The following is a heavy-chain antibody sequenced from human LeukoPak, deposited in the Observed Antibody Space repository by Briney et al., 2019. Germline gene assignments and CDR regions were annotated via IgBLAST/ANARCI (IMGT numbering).Heavy chain of an antibody. Sequence: PGGSLRLSCVASGFTFSAYGMHWVRQTPGKGLEWVAFIRYDGSDKYYADSVKGRFTISRDNAEGSVFLQMDGLRVEDTAVYYCARVWFGYFFQWGQGALVTVSS. J-gene: IGHJ4*02. D-gene: IGHD3-10*01. V-gene: IGHV3-30*02. CDR1: GFTFSAYG. CDR2: IRYDGSDK. CDR3: ARVWFGYFFQ.